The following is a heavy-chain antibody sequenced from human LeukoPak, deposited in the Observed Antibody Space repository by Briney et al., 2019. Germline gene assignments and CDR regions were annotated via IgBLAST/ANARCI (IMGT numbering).Heavy chain of an antibody. V-gene: IGHV3-23*01. Sequence: GGSLRLSCVASGFTFTTHAMNWVRQAPGKGLEWVSGISRSGSNTFYADSVKGRFTISRDNSKNTLNLEMNSVRAEDTALYYCARCDNSGFYSDSWGQGTLVTVSS. CDR1: GFTFTTHA. J-gene: IGHJ4*02. CDR3: ARCDNSGFYSDS. CDR2: ISRSGSNT. D-gene: IGHD3-22*01.